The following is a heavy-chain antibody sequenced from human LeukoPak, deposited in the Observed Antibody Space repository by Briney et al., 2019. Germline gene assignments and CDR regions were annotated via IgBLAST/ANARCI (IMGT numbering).Heavy chain of an antibody. Sequence: GGSLRLSCAASGFTFSSYWMHWVRQAPGKRLAWVSRIKTDGSRTNVADSVKGRFTISRDNAKSTLYLQMNSLRVEDTAVYYCARGGGSYNFDYWGQGTLVTVSS. D-gene: IGHD1-26*01. CDR3: ARGGGSYNFDY. CDR2: IKTDGSRT. J-gene: IGHJ4*02. V-gene: IGHV3-74*01. CDR1: GFTFSSYW.